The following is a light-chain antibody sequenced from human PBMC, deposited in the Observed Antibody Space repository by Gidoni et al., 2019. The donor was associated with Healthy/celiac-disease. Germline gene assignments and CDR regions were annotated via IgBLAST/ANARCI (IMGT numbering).Light chain of an antibody. V-gene: IGKV1-33*01. CDR1: QDISNY. J-gene: IGKJ5*01. CDR2: DAS. Sequence: DIQMTQSPSSLSASVGDRVTITCQASQDISNYLNWYQQKPGKAPKLLIYDASNLETGVPSRFSGSGSGTDFTFTISSLQAEDIATYYCQQYDNLLPITFGQXTRLEIK. CDR3: QQYDNLLPIT.